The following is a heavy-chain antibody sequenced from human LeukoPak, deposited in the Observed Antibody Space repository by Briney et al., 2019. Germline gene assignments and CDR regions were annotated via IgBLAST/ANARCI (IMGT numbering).Heavy chain of an antibody. J-gene: IGHJ4*02. CDR2: IYYSGST. CDR3: ASGVGAAGEGNY. Sequence: PSETLSLTCTASGGSISSSSYYWGWIRQPPGKGLEWIGSIYYSGSTYYNPSLKSRVTISVDTSKNQFSLKLSSVTAADTAVYYCASGVGAAGEGNYWGQGTLVTVSS. V-gene: IGHV4-39*01. D-gene: IGHD6-13*01. CDR1: GGSISSSSYY.